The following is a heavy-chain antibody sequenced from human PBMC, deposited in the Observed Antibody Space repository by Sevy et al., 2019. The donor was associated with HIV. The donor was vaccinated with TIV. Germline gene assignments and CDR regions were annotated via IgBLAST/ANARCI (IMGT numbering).Heavy chain of an antibody. CDR1: GFTFSNYW. D-gene: IGHD3-10*01. V-gene: IGHV3-7*01. CDR3: VRGEY. Sequence: GGSLRLSCVVSGFTFSNYWMSWVRQAPGKGLEWLANINEDGSEKYYVLSVKGRFTISRDNAKNALYLQMNTLRVEDTAVYYCVRGEYWGQGTLVTVSS. J-gene: IGHJ4*02. CDR2: INEDGSEK.